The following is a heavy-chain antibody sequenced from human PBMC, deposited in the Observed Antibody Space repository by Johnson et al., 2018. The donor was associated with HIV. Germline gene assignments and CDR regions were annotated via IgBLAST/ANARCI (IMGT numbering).Heavy chain of an antibody. Sequence: VQLVESGGGVVQPGESPRLSCAASGFTFSNYAMHWVRQAPGKGLEWVAVISYDGSSKYYADSVKGRFTISRDNSKNTLYLQMNSLRAEDTAVYYCARDGLEVDAFDIWGQGTMVTVSS. J-gene: IGHJ3*02. V-gene: IGHV3-30-3*01. CDR3: ARDGLEVDAFDI. CDR2: ISYDGSSK. CDR1: GFTFSNYA. D-gene: IGHD3-3*01.